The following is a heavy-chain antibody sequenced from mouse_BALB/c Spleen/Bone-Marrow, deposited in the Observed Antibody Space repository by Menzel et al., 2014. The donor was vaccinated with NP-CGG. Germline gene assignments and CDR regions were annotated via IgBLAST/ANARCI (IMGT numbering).Heavy chain of an antibody. V-gene: IGHV1S81*02. CDR2: INPSNGRT. Sequence: VKLQESGAELVKPGASVRLSCKASGYSFTTYWIHWVKQRPGQGLGWIGEINPSNGRTNYNEKFKSKATLTVDKSSSTAYMQLSSLTSEDSAVYYCARYDGPAWFAYWGQGTLVTVSA. CDR3: ARYDGPAWFAY. CDR1: GYSFTTYW. D-gene: IGHD2-3*01. J-gene: IGHJ3*01.